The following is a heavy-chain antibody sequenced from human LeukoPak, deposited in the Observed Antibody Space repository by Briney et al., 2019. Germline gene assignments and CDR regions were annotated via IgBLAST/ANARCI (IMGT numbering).Heavy chain of an antibody. J-gene: IGHJ4*02. Sequence: GGSLRLSCAASGFTFSSYEMNWVRQAPGKGLEWVSYISSSGSTIYYADSVKGRFTISRDNAKNSLYLQMNSLRAEDTAVYYCARDLEPYDSSGCDYWGQGTLVTVSS. CDR2: ISSSGSTI. CDR3: ARDLEPYDSSGCDY. V-gene: IGHV3-48*03. D-gene: IGHD3-22*01. CDR1: GFTFSSYE.